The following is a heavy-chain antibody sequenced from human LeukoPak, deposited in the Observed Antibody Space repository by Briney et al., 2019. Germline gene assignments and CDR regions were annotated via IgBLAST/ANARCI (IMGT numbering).Heavy chain of an antibody. D-gene: IGHD3-22*01. V-gene: IGHV1-69*04. Sequence: ASVKVSCKASGGTFSSYAISWVRQAPGQGLEWMGRIIPILGIANYAQKFQGRVTITADKSTSTAYMELSSLRSEDTAVYYCARDQWNYYDSSGYYPQGYWGQGTLVTVSS. CDR2: IIPILGIA. J-gene: IGHJ4*02. CDR3: ARDQWNYYDSSGYYPQGY. CDR1: GGTFSSYA.